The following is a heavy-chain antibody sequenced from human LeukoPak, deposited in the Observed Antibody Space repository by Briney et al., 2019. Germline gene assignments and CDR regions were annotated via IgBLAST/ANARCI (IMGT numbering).Heavy chain of an antibody. Sequence: SQTLSLTCTVSGGSISSGDYYWSWLRQPPGKGLEWIGYIYYSGSTYYNPSLKSRVTISVDTSKNQFSLKLSSVTAADTAVYYCARETYCGGDCYGYDYWGQGTLVTVSS. J-gene: IGHJ4*02. CDR1: GGSISSGDYY. CDR3: ARETYCGGDCYGYDY. D-gene: IGHD2-21*01. CDR2: IYYSGST. V-gene: IGHV4-30-4*08.